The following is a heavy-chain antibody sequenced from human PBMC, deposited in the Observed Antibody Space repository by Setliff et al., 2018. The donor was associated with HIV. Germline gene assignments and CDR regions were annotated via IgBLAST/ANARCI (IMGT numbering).Heavy chain of an antibody. V-gene: IGHV3-23*01. CDR1: GFTFSRYA. CDR3: AKDPRAAVATICDY. Sequence: LRLSCAASGFTFSRYAMSWVRQAPGKGLEWVSAISGSGGSTYYADSVKGRFTISRDNSKNTLYLQMNSLRAEDTAVYYCAKDPRAAVATICDYWGQGTLVTVSS. D-gene: IGHD5-12*01. CDR2: ISGSGGST. J-gene: IGHJ4*02.